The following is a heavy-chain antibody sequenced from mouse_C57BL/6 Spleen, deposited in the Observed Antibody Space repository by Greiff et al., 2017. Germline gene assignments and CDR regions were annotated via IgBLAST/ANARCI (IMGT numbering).Heavy chain of an antibody. CDR2: IRSKSSNYAT. CDR1: GFTFNTYA. V-gene: IGHV10-3*01. D-gene: IGHD1-1*01. J-gene: IGHJ1*03. CDR3: VRGGYYYGSGYFDV. Sequence: DAGGGLVQPKGSLNLSCAASGFTFNTYAMHWVRQAPGKGLEWVARIRSKSSNYATYYADSVKDRFTISRDDSQSMLYLQMNNLKTEDTAMYYCVRGGYYYGSGYFDVWGTGTTVTVSS.